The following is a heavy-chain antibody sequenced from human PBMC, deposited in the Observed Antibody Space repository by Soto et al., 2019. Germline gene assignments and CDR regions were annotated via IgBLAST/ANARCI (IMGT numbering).Heavy chain of an antibody. J-gene: IGHJ3*02. Sequence: QVQLVESGGGVVQPGRSLRLSCAASGFTFSSYGMHWVRQAPGKGLEWVAVIWYDGSNKYYADSVKGRFTISRDNSKNTLYLQRNSLSAEDTAVYYCARDREVVNNSNYEGRDAFDIWGQGTMVTVSS. CDR3: ARDREVVNNSNYEGRDAFDI. CDR2: IWYDGSNK. D-gene: IGHD1-7*01. CDR1: GFTFSSYG. V-gene: IGHV3-33*01.